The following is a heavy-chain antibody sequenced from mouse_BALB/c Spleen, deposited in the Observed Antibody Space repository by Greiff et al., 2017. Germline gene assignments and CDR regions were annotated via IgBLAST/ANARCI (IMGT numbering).Heavy chain of an antibody. CDR2: ISDGGSYT. Sequence: EVQLVESGGGLVKPGGSLKLSCAASGFTFSDYYMYWVRQTPEKRLEWVATISDGGSYTYYPDSVKGRFTISRDNAKNNLYLQMSSLKSEDTAMYYCARDWKKLGRAWFAYWGQGTLVTVSA. CDR3: ARDWKKLGRAWFAY. V-gene: IGHV5-4*02. D-gene: IGHD4-1*01. J-gene: IGHJ3*01. CDR1: GFTFSDYY.